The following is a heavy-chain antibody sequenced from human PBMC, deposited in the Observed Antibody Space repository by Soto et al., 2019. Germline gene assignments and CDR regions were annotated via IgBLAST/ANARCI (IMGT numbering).Heavy chain of an antibody. D-gene: IGHD3-22*01. CDR1: GGSISSSSYY. V-gene: IGHV4-39*01. CDR2: IYYSGST. CDR3: ATTYYYDNSSGAFDI. J-gene: IGHJ3*02. Sequence: QLQLQESGPGLVKPSETLSLTCTVSGGSISSSSYYWGWIRQPPGKGLEWIGSIYYSGSTYYNPSLKSRVTISVDTSKNQFSLKLSSVTAADTAVYYCATTYYYDNSSGAFDIWGQGTMVTVSS.